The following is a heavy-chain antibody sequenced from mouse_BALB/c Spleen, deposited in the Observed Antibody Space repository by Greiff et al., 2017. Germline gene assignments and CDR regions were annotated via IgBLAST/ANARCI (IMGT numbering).Heavy chain of an antibody. V-gene: IGHV5-6-4*01. Sequence: DVMLVESGGGLVKPGGSLKLSCAASGFTFSSYTMSWVRQTPEKRLEWVATISSGGSYTYYPDSVKGRFTISRDNAKNTLYLQMSSLKSEDTAMYYCTREDYDKAWFAYWGQGTLVTVSA. CDR2: ISSGGSYT. D-gene: IGHD2-4*01. CDR1: GFTFSSYT. CDR3: TREDYDKAWFAY. J-gene: IGHJ3*01.